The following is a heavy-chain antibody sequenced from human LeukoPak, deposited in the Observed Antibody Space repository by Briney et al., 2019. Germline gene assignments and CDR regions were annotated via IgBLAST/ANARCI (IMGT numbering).Heavy chain of an antibody. CDR3: ARWSGGSDWLYHYGMDV. J-gene: IGHJ6*02. V-gene: IGHV1-18*01. CDR1: GYIFTSYG. Sequence: ASVKVSCKASGYIFTSYGITWVRQAPGQGLEWMGWIGADNDSTKYAQKFQGRVTMTTDTSTSTAYMELRSLRSDDTAVYYCARWSGGSDWLYHYGMDVWGQGTTVTVSS. CDR2: IGADNDST. D-gene: IGHD6-19*01.